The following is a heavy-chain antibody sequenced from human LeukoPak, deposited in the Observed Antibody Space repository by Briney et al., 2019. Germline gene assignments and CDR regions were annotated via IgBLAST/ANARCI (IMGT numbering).Heavy chain of an antibody. J-gene: IGHJ4*02. CDR1: GFSFSTYA. CDR2: ISGSGGST. CDR3: AKDAVSGYNYGYSYFDY. D-gene: IGHD5-18*01. V-gene: IGHV3-23*01. Sequence: GGSLRLSCAASGFSFSTYAMSWVRQAPGKGLEWVSGISGSGGSTYYADSVKGRFTISRDNSKNTLYLQMTNLRAEDSAVYYCAKDAVSGYNYGYSYFDYWGQGTLVTVSS.